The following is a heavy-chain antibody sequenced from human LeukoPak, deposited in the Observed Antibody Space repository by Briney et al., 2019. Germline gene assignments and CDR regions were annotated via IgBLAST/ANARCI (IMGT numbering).Heavy chain of an antibody. V-gene: IGHV3-48*04. D-gene: IGHD5-24*01. CDR3: ARVRDGYNPLFDY. CDR1: GFTFSSYS. J-gene: IGHJ4*02. CDR2: ISSSSSTI. Sequence: PGGSLRLSCAASGFTFSSYSMNWVRQAPGKGLEWVSYISSSSSTIYYADSVKGRFTISRDNAKNSLYLQMNSLRAEDTAVYYCARVRDGYNPLFDYWGQGTLVTVSS.